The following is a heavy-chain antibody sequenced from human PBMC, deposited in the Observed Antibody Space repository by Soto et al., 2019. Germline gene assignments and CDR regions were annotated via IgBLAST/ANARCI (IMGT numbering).Heavy chain of an antibody. D-gene: IGHD3-9*01. J-gene: IGHJ6*02. V-gene: IGHV1-69*02. CDR2: IIPILGIA. CDR1: GGTFSSYT. CDR3: ARGFPTIRRDGMDV. Sequence: QVQLVQSGAEVKKPGSSVKVSCKASGGTFSSYTISWVRQAPGQGLEWMGRIIPILGIANYAQKFQGRVTITADKSPSTAYMELSSLRSEDTAVYYCARGFPTIRRDGMDVWGQGTTVTVSS.